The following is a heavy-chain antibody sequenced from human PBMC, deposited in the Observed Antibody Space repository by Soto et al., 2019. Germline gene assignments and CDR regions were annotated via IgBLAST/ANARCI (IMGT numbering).Heavy chain of an antibody. CDR1: GYTFSNYH. Sequence: ASVKVSCKASGYTFSNYHMHWVRQAPGQRLEWMGWINAGNGNTKYSQKFQDRVTITTDTSASTAYMELSSLKSEDTAVYYCARDVAAADYWGQGTLVTVSS. V-gene: IGHV1-3*01. CDR3: ARDVAAADY. J-gene: IGHJ4*02. CDR2: INAGNGNT. D-gene: IGHD6-13*01.